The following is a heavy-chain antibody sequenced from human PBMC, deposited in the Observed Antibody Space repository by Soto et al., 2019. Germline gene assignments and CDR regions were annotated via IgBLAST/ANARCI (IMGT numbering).Heavy chain of an antibody. Sequence: PGGSLRLSCAVSGFTFSSYAMSWVRQAPGKGLEWVSAISGSGGSTYYADSVKGRFTISRDNSKNTLYLQMNSLRAEDTAVYYCAKWFYDSSGYYPDWGQGTLVTVSS. CDR3: AKWFYDSSGYYPD. D-gene: IGHD3-22*01. J-gene: IGHJ4*02. CDR2: ISGSGGST. CDR1: GFTFSSYA. V-gene: IGHV3-23*01.